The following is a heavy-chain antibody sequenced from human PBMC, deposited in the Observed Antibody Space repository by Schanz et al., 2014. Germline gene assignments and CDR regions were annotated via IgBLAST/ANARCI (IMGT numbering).Heavy chain of an antibody. CDR2: IGVDGTTT. V-gene: IGHV3-23*01. Sequence: EVQLLESGGGLVQPGGSLRLSCLASGFAFSSYGMNWLRQAPGKGLEWVSVIGVDGTTTYYADSVKGRFTISRDNSKNTLYLQMNSLRPEDTAVYYCARPPHDSSGYYPFDYWGQGTLLTVSS. CDR3: ARPPHDSSGYYPFDY. J-gene: IGHJ4*02. D-gene: IGHD3-22*01. CDR1: GFAFSSYG.